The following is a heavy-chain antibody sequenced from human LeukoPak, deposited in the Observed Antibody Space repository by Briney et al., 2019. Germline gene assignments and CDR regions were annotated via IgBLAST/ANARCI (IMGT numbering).Heavy chain of an antibody. CDR3: VRGCSGGSCYLTNTFDI. CDR1: EFTFSRYS. D-gene: IGHD2-15*01. J-gene: IGHJ3*02. V-gene: IGHV3-48*01. CDR2: ISRTGSAI. Sequence: GGSLRLSCVASEFTFSRYSMNWVRQAPGTGLEWVSHISRTGSAIYYADPVKGRFTISRDNAEDSLFLQMDSLRVEDTAMYYCVRGCSGGSCYLTNTFDIWGRGTKVTVSS.